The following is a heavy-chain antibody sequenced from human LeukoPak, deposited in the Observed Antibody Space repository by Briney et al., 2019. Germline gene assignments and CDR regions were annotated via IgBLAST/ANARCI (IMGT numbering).Heavy chain of an antibody. J-gene: IGHJ4*02. CDR1: GFTFSTYA. D-gene: IGHD2-15*01. Sequence: GGSLRLSCAASGFTFSTYAMHWVRQAPGKGLEWVAIVSYGGSNKYYADSVRGRFTISRDNSKNTLYLQMNSLRPEDTSMYYCARETLRNFDYWGRGTLVTVSS. CDR2: VSYGGSNK. CDR3: ARETLRNFDY. V-gene: IGHV3-30*04.